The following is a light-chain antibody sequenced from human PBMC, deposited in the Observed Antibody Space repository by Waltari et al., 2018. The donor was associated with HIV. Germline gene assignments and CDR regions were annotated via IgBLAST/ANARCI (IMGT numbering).Light chain of an antibody. J-gene: IGKJ5*01. Sequence: DIVMTQSPDSLAVSLGERATINCKSSQSVLYSSNNKNYLAWYQQKSRQPPKLLISWASTRESGVPDRFSGSGSGTDFTLTISSLQAEDVAVYYCQQHYDSPITFGQGTRLEIK. CDR2: WAS. V-gene: IGKV4-1*01. CDR3: QQHYDSPIT. CDR1: QSVLYSSNNKNY.